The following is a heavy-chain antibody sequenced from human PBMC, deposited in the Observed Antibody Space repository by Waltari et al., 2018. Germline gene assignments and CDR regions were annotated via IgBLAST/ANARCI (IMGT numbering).Heavy chain of an antibody. CDR2: IYYSGST. D-gene: IGHD2-21*01. CDR3: ARGEVVVVMGDPFDY. Sequence: QLQLQESGPGLVKPSETLSLTCTVSGGSLSSSSYYWGWIRQPPGKGLEWIGSIYYSGSTYYNPSLKSRVTISVDTSKNQFSLKLSSVTAADTAVYYCARGEVVVVMGDPFDYWGQGTLVTVSS. J-gene: IGHJ4*02. CDR1: GGSLSSSSYY. V-gene: IGHV4-39*07.